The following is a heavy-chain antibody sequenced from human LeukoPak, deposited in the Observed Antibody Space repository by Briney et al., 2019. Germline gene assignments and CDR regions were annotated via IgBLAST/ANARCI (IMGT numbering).Heavy chain of an antibody. D-gene: IGHD2-15*01. CDR1: GFTFSSYG. Sequence: GGSLRLSCAASGFTFSSYGMHWVRQAPGKGLEWMAVIWYDGSNKYYADSVKGRFTISRDNSKNTLYLQMNSLRAEDTAVYYCARDKGPRGRGYFDYWGQGTLVTVSS. J-gene: IGHJ4*02. CDR3: ARDKGPRGRGYFDY. CDR2: IWYDGSNK. V-gene: IGHV3-33*01.